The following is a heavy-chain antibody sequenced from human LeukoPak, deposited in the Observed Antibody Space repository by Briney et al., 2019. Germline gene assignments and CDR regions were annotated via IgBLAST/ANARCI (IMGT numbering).Heavy chain of an antibody. D-gene: IGHD3-16*02. J-gene: IGHJ3*02. V-gene: IGHV3-7*01. Sequence: PGGSLRLSCAASGFTFSSYAMSWVRQAPGKGLEWVANIKQDGSEKYYVDSVKGRFTISRDNAKNSLYLQMNSLRAEDTAVYYCARDYHDAFDIWGQGTMVTVSS. CDR3: ARDYHDAFDI. CDR2: IKQDGSEK. CDR1: GFTFSSYA.